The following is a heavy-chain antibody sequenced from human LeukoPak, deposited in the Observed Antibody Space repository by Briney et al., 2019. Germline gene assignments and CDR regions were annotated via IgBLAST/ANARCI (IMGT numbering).Heavy chain of an antibody. CDR2: IYYSGNT. V-gene: IGHV4-59*08. CDR3: ARPNANGGWFPFDY. CDR1: GASINTYY. J-gene: IGHJ4*02. D-gene: IGHD6-19*01. Sequence: PSETLSLTCTVSGASINTYYWSWIRQPPGKGLEWIGYIYYSGNTNYNPSLKSRVTISVDTSKNQFSLKLSSVTAADTAVYYCARPNANGGWFPFDYWGQGTLVTVSS.